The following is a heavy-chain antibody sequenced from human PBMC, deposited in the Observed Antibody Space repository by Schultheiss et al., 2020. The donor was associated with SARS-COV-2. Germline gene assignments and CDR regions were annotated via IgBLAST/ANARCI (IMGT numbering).Heavy chain of an antibody. CDR2: IHYRGST. J-gene: IGHJ5*02. CDR1: GGSISSYY. V-gene: IGHV4-59*01. D-gene: IGHD2-2*02. CDR3: ARELAYLNWFDP. Sequence: SETLSLTCTVSGGSISSYYWIWVRQPPGKGLEWIGSIHYRGSTYYNPSLKSRVTISLDTSKNQFSLKLSSVTAADTAVYYCARELAYLNWFDPWGQGTLVTVSS.